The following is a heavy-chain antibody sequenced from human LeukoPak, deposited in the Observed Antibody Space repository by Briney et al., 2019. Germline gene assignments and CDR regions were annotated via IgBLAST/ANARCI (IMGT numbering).Heavy chain of an antibody. J-gene: IGHJ4*02. CDR3: ANFRYNWNDGGL. D-gene: IGHD1-20*01. Sequence: PGGSLRLSCAASGFTLSSYAISWVRQAPGKGLEWVSAISGSGGSTYYADSVKGRFTISRDNSKNPLYLQMNSLRAEDTAVYYCANFRYNWNDGGLWGQGTLVTVSS. CDR2: ISGSGGST. CDR1: GFTLSSYA. V-gene: IGHV3-23*01.